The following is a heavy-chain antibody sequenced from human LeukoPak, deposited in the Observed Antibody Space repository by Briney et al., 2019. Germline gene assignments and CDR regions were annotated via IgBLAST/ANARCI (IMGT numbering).Heavy chain of an antibody. V-gene: IGHV3-23*01. CDR1: GFSISSYA. Sequence: GGSLRLSCAASGFSISSYAMSWVRQAPGKGLERVSAISGSGYSTSYADSVKGRFTISRDNSKNTLYLLMNSLRAEDTALYFCAKEDLYYFDYWGQGTLVTVSS. CDR2: ISGSGYST. D-gene: IGHD2/OR15-2a*01. CDR3: AKEDLYYFDY. J-gene: IGHJ4*02.